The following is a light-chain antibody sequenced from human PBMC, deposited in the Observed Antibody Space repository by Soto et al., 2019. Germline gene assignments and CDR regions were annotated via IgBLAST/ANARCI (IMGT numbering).Light chain of an antibody. V-gene: IGKV3-15*01. CDR3: QQYHNWPPPYT. J-gene: IGKJ2*01. CDR1: QSVASN. Sequence: EIVMTQSPASLSVSPGDGATLSCRASQSVASNVAWYQQKPGQGPRLLIHGASTRAVGVPARFSGSGSGTDFTLTVSSLQSEVFAVNYCQQYHNWPPPYTFGQGTKLQIK. CDR2: GAS.